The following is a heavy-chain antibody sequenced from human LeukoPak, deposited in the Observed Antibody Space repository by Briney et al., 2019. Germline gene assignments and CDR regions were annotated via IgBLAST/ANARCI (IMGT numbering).Heavy chain of an antibody. CDR3: ARDASSGIVVVVAANEPYFDY. CDR1: GGSISSSSYY. Sequence: PSETLSLTCTVSGGSISSSSYYWGWIRQPPGKGLEWIGSIYYSGSTYYNPSLKSRATISVDTSKNQFSLKLSSVTAADTAVYYCARDASSGIVVVVAANEPYFDYWGQGTLVTVSS. J-gene: IGHJ4*02. CDR2: IYYSGST. V-gene: IGHV4-39*07. D-gene: IGHD2-15*01.